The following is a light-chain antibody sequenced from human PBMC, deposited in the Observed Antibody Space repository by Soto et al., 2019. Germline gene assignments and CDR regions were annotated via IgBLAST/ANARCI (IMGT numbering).Light chain of an antibody. CDR3: VSYTTSASSV. J-gene: IGLJ1*01. CDR2: DIN. V-gene: IGLV2-14*01. CDR1: SSDVGNYIF. Sequence: QSALTQPASVSGSPGQSITISCTGTSSDVGNYIFVSWYRQHPGKAPKLMIYDINNRPSGVSNRFSGSKSGNTASLTISGLQAEDEADYYCVSYTTSASSVFGTGTKVTVL.